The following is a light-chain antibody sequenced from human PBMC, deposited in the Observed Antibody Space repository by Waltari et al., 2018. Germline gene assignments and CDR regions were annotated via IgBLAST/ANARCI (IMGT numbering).Light chain of an antibody. CDR3: QQSHNLPRT. Sequence: DIQMTQSPSSLSASVGDRVTITCRASQSISTYLNWYQQKPGKAPKLLIHAASSLQSGVPSRFGGSGSGTDFTLTISSLQREDFAIYYCQQSHNLPRTFGQGTKVEVK. CDR2: AAS. V-gene: IGKV1-39*01. CDR1: QSISTY. J-gene: IGKJ1*01.